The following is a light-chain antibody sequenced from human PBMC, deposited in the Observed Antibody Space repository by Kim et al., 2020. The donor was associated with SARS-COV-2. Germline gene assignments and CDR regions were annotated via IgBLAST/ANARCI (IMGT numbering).Light chain of an antibody. CDR1: QVINNM. CDR2: DAS. CDR3: QQINTYPIT. Sequence: AIQLTQSPSSLSASVGDRVTITCRASQVINNMLGWYQQKPGKAPKVLINDASTLQSGVPSRFSGSGLGTDFTLTISSLQPEDVATYYCQQINTYPITFGQGTRLEIK. J-gene: IGKJ5*01. V-gene: IGKV1-13*02.